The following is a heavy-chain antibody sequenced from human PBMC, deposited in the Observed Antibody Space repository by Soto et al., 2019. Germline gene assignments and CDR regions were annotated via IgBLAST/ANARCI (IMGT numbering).Heavy chain of an antibody. CDR3: ARSRRGAYSSGWYSPSGYYSYGIDV. Sequence: HGESLKISCKGSGYSFTSYWIGWVRQMPGKGLEWMGIIYPGDSDTRYSPSFQGQVTISADTSISTAYLQWTSLKASDTAMYYCARSRRGAYSSGWYSPSGYYSYGIDVWGQGTKVTVSS. D-gene: IGHD6-19*01. V-gene: IGHV5-51*01. J-gene: IGHJ6*02. CDR2: IYPGDSDT. CDR1: GYSFTSYW.